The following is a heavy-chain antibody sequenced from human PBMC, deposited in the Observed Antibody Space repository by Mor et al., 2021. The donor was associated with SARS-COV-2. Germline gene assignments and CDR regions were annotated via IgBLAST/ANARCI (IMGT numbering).Heavy chain of an antibody. V-gene: IGHV3-30*01. CDR3: AREGECTTASGAFDI. Sequence: ESVKGRFTISRDNSKNTLDLEMNSLKVEDTAMYYCAREGECTTASGAFDIWGQGTTVTVSS. D-gene: IGHD2-2*01. J-gene: IGHJ3*02.